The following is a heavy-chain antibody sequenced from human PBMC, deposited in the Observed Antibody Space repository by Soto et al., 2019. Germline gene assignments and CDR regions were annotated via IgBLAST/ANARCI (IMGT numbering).Heavy chain of an antibody. CDR1: GFTFRSYA. CDR3: ARYIRGPTVFYFDF. D-gene: IGHD5-18*01. V-gene: IGHV3-23*01. Sequence: PGGSLRLSCAASGFTFRSYAMTWVRQAPGKGLEWVSVITYNGDNTFYADSVKGRFTISRDNSKDTVYLQMNSLRAEDTAVYYCARYIRGPTVFYFDFWGPGVLVTV. CDR2: ITYNGDNT. J-gene: IGHJ4*02.